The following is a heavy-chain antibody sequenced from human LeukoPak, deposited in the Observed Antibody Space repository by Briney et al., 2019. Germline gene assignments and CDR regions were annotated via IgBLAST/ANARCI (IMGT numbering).Heavy chain of an antibody. CDR1: GFTFSDYY. CDR3: AKVVYYYDSSGYSY. CDR2: ISSSGSTI. V-gene: IGHV3-11*01. D-gene: IGHD3-22*01. J-gene: IGHJ4*02. Sequence: GGSLRLSCAASGFTFSDYYMSLIRQAPGKGLEWVSYISSSGSTIYYADSVKGRFTISRDNAKNSLYLQMNSLRAEDTAVYYCAKVVYYYDSSGYSYWGQGTLVTVSS.